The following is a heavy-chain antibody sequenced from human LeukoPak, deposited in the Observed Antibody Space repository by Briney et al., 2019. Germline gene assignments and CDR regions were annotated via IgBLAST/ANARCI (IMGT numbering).Heavy chain of an antibody. Sequence: SETLSLTCAVYGGSFSGYYWSWIRQPPGKGLEWIGEINHSGSTNYNPSLKSRVTISVDPSKNQFSLELNSVTAADTAVYYCARGGKRYYYGSGGTFDPWGQGTLVTVSS. CDR2: INHSGST. V-gene: IGHV4-34*01. CDR1: GGSFSGYY. J-gene: IGHJ5*02. D-gene: IGHD3-10*01. CDR3: ARGGKRYYYGSGGTFDP.